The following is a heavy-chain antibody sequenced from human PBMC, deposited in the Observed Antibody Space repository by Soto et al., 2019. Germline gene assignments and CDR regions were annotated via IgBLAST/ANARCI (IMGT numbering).Heavy chain of an antibody. CDR3: ARVGYSGYHFGEDIDY. V-gene: IGHV1-18*01. J-gene: IGHJ4*02. D-gene: IGHD5-12*01. CDR2: ISAYNGNT. CDR1: GYTFTSYG. Sequence: ASVKVSCKASGYTFTSYGISWVRQAPGQGLEWMGWISAYNGNTNYAQKLQGRVTMTTDTSTSTAYMELRSLRSDDTAVYYCARVGYSGYHFGEDIDYWGQATLVTVSS.